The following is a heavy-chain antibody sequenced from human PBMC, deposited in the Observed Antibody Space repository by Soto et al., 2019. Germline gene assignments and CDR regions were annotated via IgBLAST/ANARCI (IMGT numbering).Heavy chain of an antibody. CDR1: GYSFTSYW. CDR2: IDPSDSYP. Sequence: PGESLKISCKGSGYSFTSYWISWVRQMPGKGLEWMGRIDPSDSYPNYSPSFQGHVTISADKSISTAYLQWSSLKASDTAMYYCARRKSQNGDWNQDYYYYGMDVWGQGTTVTVSS. D-gene: IGHD1-1*01. CDR3: ARRKSQNGDWNQDYYYYGMDV. V-gene: IGHV5-10-1*01. J-gene: IGHJ6*02.